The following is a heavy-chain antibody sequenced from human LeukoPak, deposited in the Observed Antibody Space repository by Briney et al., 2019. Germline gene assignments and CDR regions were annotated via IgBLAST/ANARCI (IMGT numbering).Heavy chain of an antibody. CDR1: GFTFSSYA. D-gene: IGHD1-26*01. V-gene: IGHV3-30-3*01. CDR3: ARVYSGSYRDAFDM. Sequence: GGSLRLSRAASGFTFSSYAMHWVRQAPGKGLEWVAVISYDGNNKYYADSVKGRFTISRDNSKNTLYLQMNSLRAEDTAVYYCARVYSGSYRDAFDMWGQGTMVTVSS. CDR2: ISYDGNNK. J-gene: IGHJ3*02.